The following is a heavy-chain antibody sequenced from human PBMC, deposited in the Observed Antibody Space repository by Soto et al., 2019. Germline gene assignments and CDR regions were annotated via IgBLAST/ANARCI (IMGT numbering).Heavy chain of an antibody. CDR2: INHTGSS. J-gene: IGHJ4*02. D-gene: IGHD6-19*01. CDR1: GGSFSGYY. CDR3: ARFDGSGWFFDY. V-gene: IGHV4-34*01. Sequence: PSETLSLTCAVYGGSFSGYYWSWIRQPPGKGLEWIGEINHTGSSTYNPSLKSRVTISIDPSKSQFSLKLRSVTAADAAVYYCARFDGSGWFFDYWGQGTLVTVS.